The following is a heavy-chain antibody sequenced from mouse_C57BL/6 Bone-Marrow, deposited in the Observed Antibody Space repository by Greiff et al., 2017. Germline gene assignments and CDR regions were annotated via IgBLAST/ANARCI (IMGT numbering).Heavy chain of an antibody. CDR3: ARSTTVVADWYFDV. V-gene: IGHV2-2*01. CDR2: IWSGGST. D-gene: IGHD1-1*01. CDR1: GFSLTSYG. J-gene: IGHJ1*03. Sequence: VQLQESGPGLVQPSQCLSITCTVSGFSLTSYGVHWVRQSPGKGLEWLGVIWSGGSTDYNAAFISRLSISKDNSKSHVFFKMNSLQADDTAIYYCARSTTVVADWYFDVWGTGTTVTVSS.